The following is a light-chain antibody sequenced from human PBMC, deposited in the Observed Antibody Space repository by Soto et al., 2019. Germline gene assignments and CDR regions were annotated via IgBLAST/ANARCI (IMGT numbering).Light chain of an antibody. V-gene: IGKV3-15*01. CDR3: QQYNNWPPCT. Sequence: EIVMTQSPATLSVSPGERATLSCMASQSVSSNLAWYQQKPGQAPSLLIYGASTRAAGIPARFSGSGSGTEFTHTISSLQSEEFAVYYCQQYNNWPPCTFGQGTKVEIK. CDR1: QSVSSN. CDR2: GAS. J-gene: IGKJ1*01.